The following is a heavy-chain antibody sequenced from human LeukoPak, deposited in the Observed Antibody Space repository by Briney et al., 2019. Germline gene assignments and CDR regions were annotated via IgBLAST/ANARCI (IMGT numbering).Heavy chain of an antibody. CDR1: GFNFGEYY. D-gene: IGHD3-16*01. V-gene: IGHV3-11*04. J-gene: IGHJ4*02. Sequence: GGSLRLSCAASGFNFGEYYVSGIRQAPGKGLEWLTHISGSGSTIQYADSVKGRFIISRDNAENSLYLQMNSLRGEDTAVYYCARSWGVVAFDYWGQGTLVTVTS. CDR3: ARSWGVVAFDY. CDR2: ISGSGSTI.